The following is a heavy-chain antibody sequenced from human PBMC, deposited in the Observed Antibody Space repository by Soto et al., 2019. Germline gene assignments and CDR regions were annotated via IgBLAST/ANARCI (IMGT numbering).Heavy chain of an antibody. CDR3: AKDQYGSRGGYYYGMDV. D-gene: IGHD3-10*01. J-gene: IGHJ6*02. V-gene: IGHV3-30*18. CDR1: GFTFSSYG. CDR2: ISYDGSNK. Sequence: QVQLVESGGGVVQPGRSLRLSCAASGFTFSSYGMHWVRQAPGKGLEWVAVISYDGSNKYYADSVKGRFTISRDNSKKTLYLQMNSLRAEDTAVYYCAKDQYGSRGGYYYGMDVWGQGTTVTVSS.